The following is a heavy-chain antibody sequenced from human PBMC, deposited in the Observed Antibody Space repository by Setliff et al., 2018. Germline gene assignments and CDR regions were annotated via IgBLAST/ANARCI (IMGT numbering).Heavy chain of an antibody. J-gene: IGHJ4*02. Sequence: GSLRLSCAASGFTFSSYPMHWVRQAPGKGLEWVAVTSYDGINKYYAESVQGRFTISRDNSRNSLYLQMIGLRAEDTAVYYCARDYLSFKGSGYYRGYFDSWGQGTLVTVSS. CDR3: ARDYLSFKGSGYYRGYFDS. V-gene: IGHV3-30*07. CDR2: TSYDGINK. CDR1: GFTFSSYP. D-gene: IGHD2-15*01.